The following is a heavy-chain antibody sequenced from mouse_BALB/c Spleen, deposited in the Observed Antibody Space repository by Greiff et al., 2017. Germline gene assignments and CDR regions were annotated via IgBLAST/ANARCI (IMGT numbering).Heavy chain of an antibody. CDR1: GYAFTSYN. J-gene: IGHJ2*01. Sequence: VHVKQSGPELVKPGASVKVSCKASGYAFTSYNMYWVKQSHGKSLEWIGYIDPYNGGTSYNQKFKGKATLTVDKSSSTAYMHLNSLTSEDSAVYYCARGGTDYFDYWGQGTTLTVSS. CDR2: IDPYNGGT. D-gene: IGHD3-3*01. V-gene: IGHV1S135*01. CDR3: ARGGTDYFDY.